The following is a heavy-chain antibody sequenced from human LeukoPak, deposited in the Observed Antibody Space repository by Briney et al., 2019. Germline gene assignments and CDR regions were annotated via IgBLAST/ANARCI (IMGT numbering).Heavy chain of an antibody. V-gene: IGHV3-23*01. D-gene: IGHD6-19*01. CDR2: ISGIGGIT. CDR1: GFTFSTYA. J-gene: IGHJ4*02. Sequence: GGSLRLSCAASGFTFSTYAMSWVRQAPGKGLEWVSIISGIGGITYYPDSVKGRFTISRDNSKNTLYLQMNSLRAEDTAVYYCAKARQWLVLPTFDYWGQGTLVTVSS. CDR3: AKARQWLVLPTFDY.